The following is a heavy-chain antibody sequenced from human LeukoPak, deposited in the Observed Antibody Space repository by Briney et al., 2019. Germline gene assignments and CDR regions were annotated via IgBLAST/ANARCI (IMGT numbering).Heavy chain of an antibody. CDR1: GYTFTGYY. V-gene: IGHV1-18*04. D-gene: IGHD7-27*01. CDR2: ISAYNGNT. J-gene: IGHJ4*02. CDR3: ARVAPGVYFDY. Sequence: ASVKVSCKASGYTFTGYYLHWVRQAPGQGLEWMGWISAYNGNTNYAQKFQGRVTITADESTSTAYMELSSLRSEDTAVYYCARVAPGVYFDYWGQGTLVTVSS.